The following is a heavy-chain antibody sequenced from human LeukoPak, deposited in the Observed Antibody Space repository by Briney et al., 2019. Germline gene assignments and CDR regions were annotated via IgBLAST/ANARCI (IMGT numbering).Heavy chain of an antibody. Sequence: SVKVSCKASGFTFTSSAMQWVRQARGQRLEWIGWIVVVNGNTNYAQKYQERVTITRDMSTSTAYMELSSLRSEDTAVYYCAASFGGPYDYWGQGTLVTVSS. J-gene: IGHJ4*02. CDR3: AASFGGPYDY. CDR1: GFTFTSSA. D-gene: IGHD3-16*01. CDR2: IVVVNGNT. V-gene: IGHV1-58*02.